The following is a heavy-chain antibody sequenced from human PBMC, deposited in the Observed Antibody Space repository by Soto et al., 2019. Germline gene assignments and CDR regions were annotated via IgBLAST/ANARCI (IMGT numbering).Heavy chain of an antibody. Sequence: QVQLQESGPGLVKPSETLSLTCTVSGGSISSYYWSWIRQPPGKGLEWIGYIYYSGSTNYNPSLKSRVTLSVDTSKNQFSLKLSSVTAADTAVYYCARQNPYYDYIWGSYPESGPVYAFDIWGQGTMVTVSS. J-gene: IGHJ3*02. CDR3: ARQNPYYDYIWGSYPESGPVYAFDI. D-gene: IGHD3-16*01. CDR2: IYYSGST. V-gene: IGHV4-59*01. CDR1: GGSISSYY.